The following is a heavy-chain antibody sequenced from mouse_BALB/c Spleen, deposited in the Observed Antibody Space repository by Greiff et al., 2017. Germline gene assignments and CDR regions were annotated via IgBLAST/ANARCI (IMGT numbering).Heavy chain of an antibody. CDR2: INPSNGGT. J-gene: IGHJ3*01. D-gene: IGHD2-2*01. V-gene: IGHV1S81*02. CDR3: TRCGYDMAWFAY. Sequence: QVQLQQPGAELVKPGASVKLSCKASGYTFTSYYMYWVKQRPGQGLEWIGGINPSNGGTNFNEKFKSKATLTVDKSSSTAYMQLSSLTSEDSAVYYCTRCGYDMAWFAYWGQGTLVTVSA. CDR1: GYTFTSYY.